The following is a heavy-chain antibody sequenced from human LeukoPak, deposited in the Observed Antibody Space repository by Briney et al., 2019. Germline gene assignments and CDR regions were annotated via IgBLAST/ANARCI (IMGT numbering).Heavy chain of an antibody. CDR3: AREGGGDYADAFDI. CDR2: ISGSGGST. V-gene: IGHV3-23*01. J-gene: IGHJ3*02. CDR1: GFTFSSYA. D-gene: IGHD4-17*01. Sequence: GGSLRLSCAASGFTFSSYAMSWVRQTPGKGLEWVAAISGSGGSTYYADSAKGRFTISRDNSKNTLYLQMNSLRAEDTAVYYCAREGGGDYADAFDIWGQGTMVTVSS.